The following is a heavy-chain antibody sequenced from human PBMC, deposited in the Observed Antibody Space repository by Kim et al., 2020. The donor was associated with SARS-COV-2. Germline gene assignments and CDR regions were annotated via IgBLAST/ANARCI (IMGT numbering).Heavy chain of an antibody. Sequence: SETLSLTCTVSGGSISSSSYYWGWIRQPPGKGLEWIGSIYYSGSTYYNPSLKSRVTISVDTSKNQFSLKLSSVTAADTAVYYCARHGGGAIVLAVSTAYFDFWGQGTLVTVSS. D-gene: IGHD2-8*02. J-gene: IGHJ4*02. CDR3: ARHGGGAIVLAVSTAYFDF. CDR1: GGSISSSSYY. CDR2: IYYSGST. V-gene: IGHV4-39*01.